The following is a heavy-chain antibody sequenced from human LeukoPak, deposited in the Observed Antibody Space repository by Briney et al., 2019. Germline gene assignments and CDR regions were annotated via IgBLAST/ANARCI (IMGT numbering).Heavy chain of an antibody. CDR3: ARDLLLDYYDSSGYLLDAFDI. V-gene: IGHV4-31*03. CDR1: GGSISSGGYY. J-gene: IGHJ3*02. CDR2: IYYSGST. D-gene: IGHD3-22*01. Sequence: SETLSLTCTVSGGSISSGGYYWSWIRQHPGKGLEWFGYIYYSGSTYYNPSLKSRVTISVDTSKNQFSLKLSSVTAADTAVYYCARDLLLDYYDSSGYLLDAFDIWGQGTMVTVSS.